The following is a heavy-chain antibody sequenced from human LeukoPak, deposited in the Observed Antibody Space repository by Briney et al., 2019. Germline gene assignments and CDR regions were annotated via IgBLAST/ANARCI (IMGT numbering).Heavy chain of an antibody. Sequence: ASVKVSCKASGYTFTSYDINWVRHATGQGLEWMGWMNPNGGNTGYAQKFQGRVTMTRNTSISTAYMELSSLRSEDTAVYYCARGLEMATIRYGMDVWGKGTTVTISS. D-gene: IGHD5-24*01. V-gene: IGHV1-8*01. J-gene: IGHJ6*04. CDR3: ARGLEMATIRYGMDV. CDR1: GYTFTSYD. CDR2: MNPNGGNT.